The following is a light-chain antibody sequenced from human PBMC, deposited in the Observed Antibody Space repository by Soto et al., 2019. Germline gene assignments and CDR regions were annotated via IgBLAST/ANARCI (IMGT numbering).Light chain of an antibody. Sequence: DLQMTQSPSTLSASVGDRVTITCMASQSISRWVAWSQQKPGKAPNLLISDASILKSGVPPRCSGTGSGTEFTRTISTLEIDDFATDSYQEYTTSSYSFGQGAKM. CDR1: QSISRW. CDR2: DAS. CDR3: QEYTTSSYS. J-gene: IGKJ2*03. V-gene: IGKV1-5*01.